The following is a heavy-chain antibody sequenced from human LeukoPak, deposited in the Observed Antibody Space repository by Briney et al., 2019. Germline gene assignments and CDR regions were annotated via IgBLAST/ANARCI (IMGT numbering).Heavy chain of an antibody. D-gene: IGHD6-13*01. CDR1: GYTFTSYG. V-gene: IGHV1-18*01. CDR3: ARDSSSWNGGLDYYGMDV. CDR2: ISAYNGNT. J-gene: IGHJ6*02. Sequence: ASVKVSCKASGYTFTSYGISWVRQAPGRGLEWMGWISAYNGNTNYAQKLQGRVTMTTDTSTSTAYMELRSLRSDDTAVYYCARDSSSWNGGLDYYGMDVWGQGTTVTVSS.